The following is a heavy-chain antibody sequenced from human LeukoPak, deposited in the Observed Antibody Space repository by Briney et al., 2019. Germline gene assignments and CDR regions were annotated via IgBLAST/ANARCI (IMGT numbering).Heavy chain of an antibody. CDR2: ISWNSGSI. CDR3: AKDNRRHYTSGPNPDSLH. J-gene: IGHJ4*02. V-gene: IGHV3-9*01. CDR1: GFIFNNYA. Sequence: GGSLRLSCAGSGFIFNNYAMHWVRQPPGKGLEWVSGISWNSGSIDYADSVKGRFTISRGNAKNSLYLQMNSLRVVDTAFYYCAKDNRRHYTSGPNPDSLHWGQGALVTVSS. D-gene: IGHD6-19*01.